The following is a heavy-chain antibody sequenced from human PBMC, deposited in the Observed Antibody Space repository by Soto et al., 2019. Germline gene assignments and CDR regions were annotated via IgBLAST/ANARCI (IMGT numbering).Heavy chain of an antibody. J-gene: IGHJ5*02. D-gene: IGHD5-12*01. CDR3: ARDDLYDSTGYDS. Sequence: VHLVESGGGLVKPGGSLRLSCTASGFNFKDFTMNWVRQAPGMGLEWVSSISSSGSFKYYADSMDGRFTISRDNAKNSLYLQLTSLRGEDTAVYYCARDDLYDSTGYDSWGQGTLVTVFS. V-gene: IGHV3-21*01. CDR2: ISSSGSFK. CDR1: GFNFKDFT.